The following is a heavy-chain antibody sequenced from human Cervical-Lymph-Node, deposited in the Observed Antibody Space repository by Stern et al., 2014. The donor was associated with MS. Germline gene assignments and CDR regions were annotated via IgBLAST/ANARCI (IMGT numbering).Heavy chain of an antibody. V-gene: IGHV4-59*01. Sequence: VQLEGSGPGLVKPSETLSLTCTVSGGSISDNYWSWVRQPPGKGLEWIGYVFHSGLTYYNPSLKSRLTMSVDTSKNQFSLKLSSVTDADSAVYYCARDRGTGSYGAPFDYWGQGTVVTVSS. J-gene: IGHJ4*02. CDR3: ARDRGTGSYGAPFDY. CDR1: GGSISDNY. D-gene: IGHD5-18*01. CDR2: VFHSGLT.